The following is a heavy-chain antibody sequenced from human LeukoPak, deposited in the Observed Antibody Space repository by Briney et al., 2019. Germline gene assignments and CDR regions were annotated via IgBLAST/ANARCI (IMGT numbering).Heavy chain of an antibody. V-gene: IGHV3-53*01. Sequence: GGSLRLSCAASGFTVSSNYMNWVRQAPGKELEWVSVFYSGGSTYYADSVKGRFTISRDDSKNTLYLQMNSLRAEDTAVYYCAREDFYSGSYYFDYWGQGTLVTVSS. J-gene: IGHJ4*02. D-gene: IGHD1-26*01. CDR3: AREDFYSGSYYFDY. CDR1: GFTVSSNY. CDR2: FYSGGST.